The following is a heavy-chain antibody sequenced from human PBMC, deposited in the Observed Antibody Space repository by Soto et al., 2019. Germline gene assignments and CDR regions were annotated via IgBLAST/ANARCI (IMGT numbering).Heavy chain of an antibody. CDR3: ARTLVGATPADY. Sequence: GASVKVSCKASGYTFTSYAMHWVRQAPGQRLEWMGWINAGNGNTKYSQKFQGRVTITRDTSVSTAYMELSSLRTEDTAVYYCARTLVGATPADYWGQGTLVTVSS. V-gene: IGHV1-3*01. CDR2: INAGNGNT. D-gene: IGHD1-26*01. CDR1: GYTFTSYA. J-gene: IGHJ4*02.